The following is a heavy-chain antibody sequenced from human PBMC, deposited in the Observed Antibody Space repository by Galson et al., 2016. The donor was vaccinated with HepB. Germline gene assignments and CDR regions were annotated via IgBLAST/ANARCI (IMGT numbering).Heavy chain of an antibody. V-gene: IGHV4-39*02. CDR1: GGSISSSNYY. Sequence: ETLSLTCTVSGGSISSSNYYWGWIRQPPGKGLEWIGSIYYSGSTYYNPSLKSRVTISVDTSKNQFSLKLSSVTAADTAVYYCARDDYSGGRGSPDYWGQGTLVTVSS. J-gene: IGHJ4*02. CDR3: ARDDYSGGRGSPDY. D-gene: IGHD4/OR15-4a*01. CDR2: IYYSGST.